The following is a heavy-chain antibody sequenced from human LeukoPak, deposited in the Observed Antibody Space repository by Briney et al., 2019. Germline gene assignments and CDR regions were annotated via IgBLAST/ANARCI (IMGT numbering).Heavy chain of an antibody. D-gene: IGHD4-23*01. V-gene: IGHV3-13*01. J-gene: IGHJ6*03. CDR1: GFTFSSYD. CDR2: IGTAGDT. Sequence: GGSLRLSCAASGFTFSSYDMHWVRHATGKGLEWVSAIGTAGDTYYPGSVKGRFTISRENAKNSLYLQMNSLRAGDTAVYYCARGPGGPYYYYYYMDVWGKGTTVTVSS. CDR3: ARGPGGPYYYYYYMDV.